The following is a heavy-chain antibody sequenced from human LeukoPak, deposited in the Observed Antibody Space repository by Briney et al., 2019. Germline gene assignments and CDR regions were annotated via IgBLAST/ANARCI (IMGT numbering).Heavy chain of an antibody. CDR3: ASSHMLQYCSRSTCGRDFDY. Sequence: SQTLSLTCTVSGGSISSGGYYWSWIRQPPGKGLEWIGSIYYSGSTYYNPSLKSRVSISIDTSKNQFSLNLSSVTAADTAVYYCASSHMLQYCSRSTCGRDFDYWGQGILVTVSS. CDR1: GGSISSGGYY. CDR2: IYYSGST. J-gene: IGHJ4*02. D-gene: IGHD2-2*01. V-gene: IGHV4-39*01.